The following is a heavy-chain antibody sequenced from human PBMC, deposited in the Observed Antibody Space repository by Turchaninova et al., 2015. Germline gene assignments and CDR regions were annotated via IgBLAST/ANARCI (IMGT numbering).Heavy chain of an antibody. D-gene: IGHD7-27*01. CDR2: IRSHGSDK. J-gene: IGHJ4*02. CDR1: GFTFSSHG. Sequence: QVQVVESGGGVVQPGGSLRLSCAASGFTFSSHGMHWVRQDPGKGLKGVTYIRSHGSDKYYADSVKGRLTIYRDNSKNTLYLQMNSLRAEDTAVYYCARDFNWAYDYWGQGALVTVSS. CDR3: ARDFNWAYDY. V-gene: IGHV3-30*02.